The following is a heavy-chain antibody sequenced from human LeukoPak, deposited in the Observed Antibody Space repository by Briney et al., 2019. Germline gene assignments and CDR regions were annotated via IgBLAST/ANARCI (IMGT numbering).Heavy chain of an antibody. V-gene: IGHV1-18*01. J-gene: IGHJ4*02. CDR3: ASCSGGSCYSDY. Sequence: ASVKVSCKASGYTFTSYGISWVRQAPGQGLEWMGWISTYNGNTNYAQNLQGRVTMTRNTSISTAYMELSSLRSEDTAVYYCASCSGGSCYSDYWGQGTLVTVSS. CDR1: GYTFTSYG. D-gene: IGHD2-15*01. CDR2: ISTYNGNT.